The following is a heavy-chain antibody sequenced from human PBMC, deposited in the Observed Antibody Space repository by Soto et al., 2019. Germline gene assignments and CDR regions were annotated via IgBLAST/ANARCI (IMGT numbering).Heavy chain of an antibody. CDR1: EYTFTSYY. D-gene: IGHD4-17*01. CDR3: ARIRSYYYYYMDV. CDR2: MNPNSGNT. Sequence: ASVKVSCKASEYTFTSYYINWVRQATGQGLEWMGWMNPNSGNTGYAQKFQGRVTMTRNTSISTAYMELSSLRSEDTAVYYCARIRSYYYYYMDVWGKGPRVTVSS. J-gene: IGHJ6*03. V-gene: IGHV1-8*01.